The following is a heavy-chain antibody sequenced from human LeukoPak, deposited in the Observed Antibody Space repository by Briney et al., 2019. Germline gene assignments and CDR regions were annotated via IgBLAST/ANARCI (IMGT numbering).Heavy chain of an antibody. CDR3: AKDPLSYYDSSGYRYFDY. D-gene: IGHD3-22*01. CDR1: GFTFSSYA. J-gene: IGHJ4*02. Sequence: GGSLRLSCAASGFTFSSYAMSWVRQAPGKVLEWVAGISGSGGSTYYADSVKGRFTISRDNSRNTLYLQMNRLRAEDTAVYFCAKDPLSYYDSSGYRYFDYWGQGTLVTVSS. V-gene: IGHV3-23*01. CDR2: ISGSGGST.